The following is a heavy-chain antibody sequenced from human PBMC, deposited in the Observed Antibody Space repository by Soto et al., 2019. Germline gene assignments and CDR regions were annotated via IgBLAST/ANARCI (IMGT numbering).Heavy chain of an antibody. CDR1: GFTFSSYA. CDR2: ISGSGGST. J-gene: IGHJ4*02. D-gene: IGHD3-10*01. CDR3: AKDSGSRINSMVRGFDY. Sequence: EVQLLESGGGLVQPGGSLRLSCAASGFTFSSYAMSWVRQAPGKGLEWVSAISGSGGSTYYADSVKGRFTISRDNSKHTLYLQMNSRGAEDTAVYYCAKDSGSRINSMVRGFDYWGQGTLVTVSS. V-gene: IGHV3-23*01.